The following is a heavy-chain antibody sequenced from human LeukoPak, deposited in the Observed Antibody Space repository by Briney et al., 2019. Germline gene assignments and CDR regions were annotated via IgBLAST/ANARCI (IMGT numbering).Heavy chain of an antibody. CDR2: IHATGST. Sequence: SETLSLTCTVSGGSITNSYWSWIRHSAGTGMEWIGRIHATGSTNYNPSLKSRVSMSLDMPTNQFSLTLSAVTVVDTATYYCARIFDRDIWGQGALVTVSP. CDR3: ARIFDRDI. J-gene: IGHJ3*02. D-gene: IGHD3-22*01. V-gene: IGHV4-4*07. CDR1: GGSITNSY.